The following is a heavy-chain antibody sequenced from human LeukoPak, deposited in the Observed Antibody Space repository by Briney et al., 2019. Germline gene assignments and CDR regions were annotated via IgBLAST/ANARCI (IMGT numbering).Heavy chain of an antibody. D-gene: IGHD3-22*01. Sequence: ASVKVSCTASGYTFTGYYMHWVRQAPGQGLEWMGWINPNSGGTNYAQKFQGRVTMTRDTSISTAYMELSRLRSDDTAVYYCARDAGYYYDSSGYYFDYWGQGTLVTVSS. J-gene: IGHJ4*02. CDR1: GYTFTGYY. CDR2: INPNSGGT. CDR3: ARDAGYYYDSSGYYFDY. V-gene: IGHV1-2*02.